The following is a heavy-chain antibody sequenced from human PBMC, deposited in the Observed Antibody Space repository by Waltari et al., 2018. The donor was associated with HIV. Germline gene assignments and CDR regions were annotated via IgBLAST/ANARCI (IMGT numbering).Heavy chain of an antibody. CDR3: ARDSPAFSRGTEELDY. Sequence: QVQLVESGGGVVQPGKSRRLSCAASGFTFSSYAMHWVRRAPGKGLEWVAVIWHDANNQYYADSVQGRFSISRDNSKNTLYLQMNSLRAEDTALYYCARDSPAFSRGTEELDYWGQGTLVTVSS. J-gene: IGHJ4*02. CDR2: IWHDANNQ. CDR1: GFTFSSYA. V-gene: IGHV3-33*01. D-gene: IGHD2-2*01.